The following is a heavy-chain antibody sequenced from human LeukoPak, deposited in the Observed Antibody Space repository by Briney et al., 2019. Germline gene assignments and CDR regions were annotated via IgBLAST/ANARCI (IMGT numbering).Heavy chain of an antibody. Sequence: SQTLSLTCDISGDSVSSNSAAWNWIRQFPSRGLEWLGRTYYRSKWYTDYAVSVKSRISINPDTSQNQFSLQLNSVTPEDTAVYYCARAASPYYYGSGGYYSRFDYWGQGTLVTVSS. CDR1: GDSVSSNSAA. CDR3: ARAASPYYYGSGGYYSRFDY. V-gene: IGHV6-1*01. CDR2: TYYRSKWYT. D-gene: IGHD3-10*01. J-gene: IGHJ4*02.